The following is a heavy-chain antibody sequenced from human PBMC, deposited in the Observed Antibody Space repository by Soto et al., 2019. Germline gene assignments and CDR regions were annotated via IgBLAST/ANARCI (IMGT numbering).Heavy chain of an antibody. J-gene: IGHJ4*02. Sequence: GGSLRLSCAPSGFTFSSYWMSWVRQAPGKGLEWVANIKQDGSEKYYVDSVKGRFTISRDNAKNSLYLQMNSLRAEDTAVYYCARDHYGDYVLFDYWGQGTLVTVSS. CDR2: IKQDGSEK. CDR3: ARDHYGDYVLFDY. CDR1: GFTFSSYW. V-gene: IGHV3-7*01. D-gene: IGHD4-17*01.